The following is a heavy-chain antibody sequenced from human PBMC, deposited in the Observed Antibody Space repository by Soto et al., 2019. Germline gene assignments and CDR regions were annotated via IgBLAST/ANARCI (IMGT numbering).Heavy chain of an antibody. CDR2: IIPSYDRT. D-gene: IGHD4-17*01. Sequence: SVKVSCKASGGTFSSYSIHWVRQAPGQGLEWLGKIIPSYDRTNYAQKFQGRVTVTADTYTTTAYMELSSLRSDDTAVYYCARDPSNDYGGDTFDYWGQGTLVTVSS. V-gene: IGHV1-69*04. J-gene: IGHJ4*02. CDR3: ARDPSNDYGGDTFDY. CDR1: GGTFSSYS.